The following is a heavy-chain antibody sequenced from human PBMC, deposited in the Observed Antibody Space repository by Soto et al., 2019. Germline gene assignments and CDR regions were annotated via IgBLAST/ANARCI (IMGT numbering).Heavy chain of an antibody. D-gene: IGHD3-9*01. CDR3: ARPPGYISDWYYFDL. Sequence: QVQLVQSGAEVKKPGASVKVSCEASGYNFIDFHIHWVRQAPGQGCEWMGRISPKSGGTNYAQKFGGRVTMTWDTSLNTAYMELSSLKSDDTAVYYCARPPGYISDWYYFDLWGQGTRVTVSS. J-gene: IGHJ4*02. CDR2: ISPKSGGT. CDR1: GYNFIDFH. V-gene: IGHV1-2*02.